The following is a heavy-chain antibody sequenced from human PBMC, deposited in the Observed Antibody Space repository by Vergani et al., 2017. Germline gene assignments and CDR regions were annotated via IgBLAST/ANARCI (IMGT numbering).Heavy chain of an antibody. V-gene: IGHV3-30*02. CDR3: ANLASTMVRGWDAFDI. Sequence: VQLVESGGGVVQPGGSLRLSCAASGFTFSSYGMPWVRQAPGKGLEWVAFIRYDGSNKYYADSVKGRFTISRDNSKNTLYLTMNSLRAEDTALYYCANLASTMVRGWDAFDIWGQGTMVTVSS. CDR2: IRYDGSNK. D-gene: IGHD3-10*01. J-gene: IGHJ3*02. CDR1: GFTFSSYG.